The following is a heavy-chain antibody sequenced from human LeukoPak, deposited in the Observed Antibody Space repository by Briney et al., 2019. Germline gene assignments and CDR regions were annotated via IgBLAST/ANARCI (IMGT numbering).Heavy chain of an antibody. V-gene: IGHV4-34*01. CDR3: ASLNDPLPG. D-gene: IGHD1-1*01. CDR1: GGSFSGYC. CDR2: INHSGST. Sequence: PSETLSLTCAVYGGSFSGYCWSWIRQPPGKGLEWIGEINHSGSTNYNPSLKSRVTISVDTSKNQFSLKLSSVTAADTAVYYCASLNDPLPGWGQGTLVTVSS. J-gene: IGHJ4*02.